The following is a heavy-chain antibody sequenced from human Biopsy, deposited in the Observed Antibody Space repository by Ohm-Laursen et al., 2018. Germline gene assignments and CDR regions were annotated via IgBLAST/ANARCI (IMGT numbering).Heavy chain of an antibody. J-gene: IGHJ5*02. V-gene: IGHV1-69*13. CDR1: GAIFSNYA. Sequence: SVKVSCKASGAIFSNYAITWVRQAPGQGLEWMGGIIPLFGAPNYAQKFQGRLTITADESKSTTYMELSSLRSEDTAVYYCARDYDTSGYYYVSWGQGTLVTVSS. D-gene: IGHD3-22*01. CDR3: ARDYDTSGYYYVS. CDR2: IIPLFGAP.